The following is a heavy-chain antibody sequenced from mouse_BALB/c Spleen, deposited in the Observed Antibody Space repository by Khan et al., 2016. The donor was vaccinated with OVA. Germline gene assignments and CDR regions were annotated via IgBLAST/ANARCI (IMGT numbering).Heavy chain of an antibody. J-gene: IGHJ1*01. V-gene: IGHV1-61*01. CDR2: IHPSDSET. Sequence: QVRLQQSGAELVRPGASVRLSCKASGYSFTSYWMNWVKQRPGQGLEWIGIIHPSDSETRLNQKFKDKATLTVDKSSTTAYMQLSSPTSEDSAVYYGARGSTASYWYVDVWGAGTTVTVSS. D-gene: IGHD1-2*01. CDR1: GYSFTSYW. CDR3: ARGSTASYWYVDV.